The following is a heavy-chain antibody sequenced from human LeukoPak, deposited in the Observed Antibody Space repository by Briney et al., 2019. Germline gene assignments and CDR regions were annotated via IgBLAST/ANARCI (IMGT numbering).Heavy chain of an antibody. CDR3: ATYRQVMLPFES. CDR1: GFTFSSFA. J-gene: IGHJ4*02. Sequence: GGSLRLSCAASGFTFSSFAMIWDRQPPGKGLEWVSSIFPTSREIHYADSVRGRFTISRDNSKSTLSLQMNSLRAEDTAIYYCATYRQVMLPFESWGQGTLVTVSS. CDR2: IFPTSREI. D-gene: IGHD5-18*01. V-gene: IGHV3-23*01.